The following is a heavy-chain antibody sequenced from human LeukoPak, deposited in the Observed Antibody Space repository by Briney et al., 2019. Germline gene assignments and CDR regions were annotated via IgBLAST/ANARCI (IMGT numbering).Heavy chain of an antibody. J-gene: IGHJ5*02. CDR2: IRYDGSNK. CDR1: GFTFSSYG. CDR3: ANDLAPLLRGVTPDWFDP. D-gene: IGHD3-10*01. V-gene: IGHV3-30*02. Sequence: GGSLRLSCAASGFTFSSYGMHWVRQAPGKGLEWVAFIRYDGSNKYYADSVKGRFTISRDNSKNTLYLQMSSLRAEDTAVYYCANDLAPLLRGVTPDWFDPWGQGTLVTVSS.